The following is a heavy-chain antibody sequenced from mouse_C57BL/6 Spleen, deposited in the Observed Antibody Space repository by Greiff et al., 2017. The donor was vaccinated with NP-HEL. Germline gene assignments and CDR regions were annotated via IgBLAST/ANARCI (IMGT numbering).Heavy chain of an antibody. CDR2: IDPKSGGT. V-gene: IGHV1-72*01. CDR1: GYTFTSYW. J-gene: IGHJ4*01. Sequence: QVQLQQPGAELVKPGASVKLSCKASGYTFTSYWMHWVKQRPGRGLEWIGRIDPKSGGTKYNEKFKSKATLTVDKPSSTAYMQLSSLTSEDSAVYDCARGGWLLRENAMDYWGQGTSVTVSS. D-gene: IGHD2-3*01. CDR3: ARGGWLLRENAMDY.